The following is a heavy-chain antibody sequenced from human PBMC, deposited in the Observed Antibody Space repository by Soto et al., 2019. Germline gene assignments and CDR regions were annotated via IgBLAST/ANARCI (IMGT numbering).Heavy chain of an antibody. V-gene: IGHV3-15*07. D-gene: IGHD2-2*01. J-gene: IGHJ6*02. CDR3: TTDPWEYQLLSGMDV. CDR2: IKSKTDGGTT. Sequence: PGGSLRLCCAASGFTFSNAWMNWVRQAPGKGLEWVGRIKSKTDGGTTDYAAPVKGRFTISRDDSKNTLYLQMNSLKTEDTAVYYCTTDPWEYQLLSGMDVWGQGTTVTVSS. CDR1: GFTFSNAW.